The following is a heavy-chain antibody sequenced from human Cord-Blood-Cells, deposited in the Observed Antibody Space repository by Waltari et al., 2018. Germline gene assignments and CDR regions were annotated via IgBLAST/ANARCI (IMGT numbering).Heavy chain of an antibody. J-gene: IGHJ3*02. V-gene: IGHV1-8*01. D-gene: IGHD3-10*01. CDR3: TVFVIRELFDDAFDI. CDR2: MNPNSGNT. Sequence: QVQLVQSGAEGKTPGASVKVSCKASGYTLTSYDIHWFRQATGQGLEWMGWMNPNSGNTGYAQKFQGRVTMTRNTSISTAYMELSSLRSEDTAVYYCTVFVIRELFDDAFDIWGQGTMVTVSS. CDR1: GYTLTSYD.